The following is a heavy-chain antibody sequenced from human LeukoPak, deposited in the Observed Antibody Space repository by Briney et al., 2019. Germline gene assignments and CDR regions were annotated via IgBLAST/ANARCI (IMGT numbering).Heavy chain of an antibody. CDR1: GGSFSGYY. CDR3: ARRPRYYYDSSGFRASYNWFDP. D-gene: IGHD3-22*01. J-gene: IGHJ5*02. CDR2: INHSGST. V-gene: IGHV4-34*01. Sequence: SETLSLTCAVYGGSFSGYYWSWIRQPSGKGLEWIGEINHSGSTNYNPSLKSRVTISVDTSKNQFSLKLSSVTAADTAVYYCARRPRYYYDSSGFRASYNWFDPWGQGTLVTVSS.